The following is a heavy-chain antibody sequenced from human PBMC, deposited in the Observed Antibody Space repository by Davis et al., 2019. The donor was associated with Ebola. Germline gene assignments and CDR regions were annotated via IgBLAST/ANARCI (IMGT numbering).Heavy chain of an antibody. CDR3: ARTMGANRLRFLEWHLMDV. J-gene: IGHJ6*02. D-gene: IGHD3-3*01. V-gene: IGHV1-69*02. CDR2: IIPILGIA. Sequence: AASVKVSCKASGGTFSSYTISWVRQAPGQGLEWMGRIIPILGIANYAQKFQGRVTITADKSTSTAYMELSSLRSEDTAVYYWARTMGANRLRFLEWHLMDVWGQGTTVTVSS. CDR1: GGTFSSYT.